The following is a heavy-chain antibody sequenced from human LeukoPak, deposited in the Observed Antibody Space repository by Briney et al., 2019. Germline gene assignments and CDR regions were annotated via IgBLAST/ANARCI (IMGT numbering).Heavy chain of an antibody. D-gene: IGHD3-10*01. Sequence: SETLSLTCTVAAGSISSYYWGWVRQPDEKGLEWIGRIYTSGSTNYNPSLKSRVTMSVDTSKNQFSLKLSSVTAADTAVYYCARADGSGSGFDYWGQGTLVTVSS. CDR3: ARADGSGSGFDY. CDR1: AGSISSYY. V-gene: IGHV4-4*07. J-gene: IGHJ4*02. CDR2: IYTSGST.